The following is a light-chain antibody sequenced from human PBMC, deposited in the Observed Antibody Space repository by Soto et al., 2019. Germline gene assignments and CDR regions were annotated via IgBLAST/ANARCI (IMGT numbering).Light chain of an antibody. J-gene: IGKJ1*01. CDR1: QTISTS. CDR3: QQYNSYSTT. Sequence: DIQMTQSPSTLSASVGARVTITCRATQTISTSLAWYQQIPGRAPKLLIYKASILDTGVPSRFSGSGSGTESTLTISSLQPDDFATYYCQQYNSYSTTFGQGTKVDIK. V-gene: IGKV1-5*03. CDR2: KAS.